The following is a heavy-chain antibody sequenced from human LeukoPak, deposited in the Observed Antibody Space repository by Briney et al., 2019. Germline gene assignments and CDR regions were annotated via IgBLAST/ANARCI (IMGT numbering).Heavy chain of an antibody. J-gene: IGHJ4*02. V-gene: IGHV4-59*11. CDR3: ARGPLGSGYTYFDY. Sequence: SETLSLTCTVSGGSLSSHYWSWIRQPPGKGLEWIGYIYYTGNTNHNPSLKSQVTISVDTSKNQISLKLYSVTAADTAVYYCARGPLGSGYTYFDYWGQGTLVTVSS. D-gene: IGHD5-12*01. CDR1: GGSLSSHY. CDR2: IYYTGNT.